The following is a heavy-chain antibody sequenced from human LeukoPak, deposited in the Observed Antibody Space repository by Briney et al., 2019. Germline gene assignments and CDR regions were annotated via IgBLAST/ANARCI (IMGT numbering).Heavy chain of an antibody. V-gene: IGHV1-18*01. Sequence: ASVKVSCKASGYTFTSYAFSWVRQAPGQGLEWMGWISAYNGNTNYAQRFQGRVTMTTDRSTSTAYMELSSLRSEDTAVYYCARDRGGTDQTYFDYWGQGTLVTVSS. J-gene: IGHJ4*02. CDR2: ISAYNGNT. D-gene: IGHD1-26*01. CDR1: GYTFTSYA. CDR3: ARDRGGTDQTYFDY.